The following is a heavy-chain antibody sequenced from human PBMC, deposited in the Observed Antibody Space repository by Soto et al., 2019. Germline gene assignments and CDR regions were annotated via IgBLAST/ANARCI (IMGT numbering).Heavy chain of an antibody. Sequence: QVQLVESGGGVVQPGRSRRLSCAASGFTFSSYGRHWVRQAPGKGLGWVAVISYDGSNKYYADSVKGRFTISRDNSKNTLYLQMNSLRAEDTAVYYCAKDRRPNYYYGMDVWGQGTTVTVSS. J-gene: IGHJ6*02. CDR3: AKDRRPNYYYGMDV. D-gene: IGHD6-25*01. CDR2: ISYDGSNK. CDR1: GFTFSSYG. V-gene: IGHV3-30*18.